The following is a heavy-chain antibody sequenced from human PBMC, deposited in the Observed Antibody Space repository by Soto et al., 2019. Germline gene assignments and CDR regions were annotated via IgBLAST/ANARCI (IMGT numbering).Heavy chain of an antibody. Sequence: EVQLVESGGGLVQPGGSLKLSCAASGFTFSGSAMHWVRQASGKGLEWVGRIRSKANSYATAYAASVKGRFTISRDDSKNTAYLQMNSLKTEDTAVYYCTSRVTGGADDYWGQGTLVTVSS. V-gene: IGHV3-73*01. D-gene: IGHD7-27*01. CDR2: IRSKANSYAT. J-gene: IGHJ4*02. CDR1: GFTFSGSA. CDR3: TSRVTGGADDY.